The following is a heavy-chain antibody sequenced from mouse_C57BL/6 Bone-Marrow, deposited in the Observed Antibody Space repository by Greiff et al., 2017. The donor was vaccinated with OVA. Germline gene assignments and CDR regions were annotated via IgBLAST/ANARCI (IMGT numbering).Heavy chain of an antibody. CDR3: APIYYGNYTYYFDY. CDR1: EYEFPSHD. D-gene: IGHD2-1*01. J-gene: IGHJ2*01. CDR2: INSDGGST. V-gene: IGHV5-2*01. Sequence: EVQRVESGGGLVQPGESLKLSCESNEYEFPSHDMSWVRKTPEKRLELVAAINSDGGSTYYPDTMERRFIISRDNTKKTLYLQMSSLRSEDTALYYCAPIYYGNYTYYFDYWGQGTTLTVSS.